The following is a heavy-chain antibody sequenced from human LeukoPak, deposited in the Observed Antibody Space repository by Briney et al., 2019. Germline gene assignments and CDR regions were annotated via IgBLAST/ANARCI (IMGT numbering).Heavy chain of an antibody. D-gene: IGHD1-26*01. CDR2: INHSGST. V-gene: IGHV4-34*01. J-gene: IGHJ4*02. CDR3: ARAGGIPDY. Sequence: SETLSLTCAVYGGSFSGYYWSWIRQPPGKGLEWIGEINHSGSTNYNPSLKSRVTISADTSKNQFSLKLSSVTAADTAVYYCARAGGIPDYWGQGTLVTVSS. CDR1: GGSFSGYY.